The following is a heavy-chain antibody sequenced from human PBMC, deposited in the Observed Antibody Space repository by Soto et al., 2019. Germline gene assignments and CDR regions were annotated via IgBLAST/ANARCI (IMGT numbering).Heavy chain of an antibody. CDR1: GVSLSTSGVA. CDR2: IYWDDDK. CDR3: VYRRSSSWDFDY. Sequence: QITLKESGPTLVKPTQTLTLTCTFSGVSLSTSGVAVGWIRQPPGKALGWLALIYWDDDKRYNPSLKSRLTITKDTSKNLVVLTMTNMDPVDTATYYCVYRRSSSWDFDYWGQGTLVTVSS. J-gene: IGHJ4*02. D-gene: IGHD6-13*01. V-gene: IGHV2-5*02.